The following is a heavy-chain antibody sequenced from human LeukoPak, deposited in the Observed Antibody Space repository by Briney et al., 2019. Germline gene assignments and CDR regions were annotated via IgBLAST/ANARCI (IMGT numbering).Heavy chain of an antibody. J-gene: IGHJ4*02. CDR3: ARVPVRGIRPYEY. Sequence: ASVKVSCKASGYTFTGYNIYWVRQAPGQGLEWMGWINPNTGGTNYAQKFQGRVTMTRDTSISTASMELSRLRSADTAVYYCARVPVRGIRPYEYWGQGTLVTVSS. CDR1: GYTFTGYN. D-gene: IGHD3-10*01. CDR2: INPNTGGT. V-gene: IGHV1-2*02.